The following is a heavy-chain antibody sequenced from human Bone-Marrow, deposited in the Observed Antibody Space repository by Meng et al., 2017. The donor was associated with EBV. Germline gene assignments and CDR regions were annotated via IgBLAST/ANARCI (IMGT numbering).Heavy chain of an antibody. J-gene: IGHJ4*02. CDR2: ISSSSSYI. V-gene: IGHV3-21*01. Sequence: EVQLVESGGGLVKAGGSLRLSCAASGFTFSSYSMNWVRQAPGKGLEWVSSISSSSSYIYYADSVKGRFTISRDNAKNSLYLQMNSLRAEDTAVYYCASGPDYGYDYWGQGTLVTVSS. CDR1: GFTFSSYS. CDR3: ASGPDYGYDY. D-gene: IGHD3-10*01.